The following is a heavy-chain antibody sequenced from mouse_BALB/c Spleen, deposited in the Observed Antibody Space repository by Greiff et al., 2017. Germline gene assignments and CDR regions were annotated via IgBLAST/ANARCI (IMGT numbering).Heavy chain of an antibody. D-gene: IGHD1-1*01. V-gene: IGHV1-69*02. CDR2: IDPSDSYT. CDR1: GYTFTSYW. CDR3: ASYYGRAY. Sequence: VQLQQPGAELVKPGASVKLSCKASGYTFTSYWMHWVKQRPGQGLEWIGEIDPSDSYTNYNQKFKGKATFTVDKSSSTAYMQLSSLTSEDSAVYYCASYYGRAYWGQGTLVTVSA. J-gene: IGHJ3*01.